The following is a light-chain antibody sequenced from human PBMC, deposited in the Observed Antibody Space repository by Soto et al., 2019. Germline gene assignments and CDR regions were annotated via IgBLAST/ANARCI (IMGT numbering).Light chain of an antibody. CDR1: SSNIGRNY. J-gene: IGLJ3*02. Sequence: QAVVTQPPSASGTPGQRVTISCSGNSSNIGRNYVNWYQVFPGTAPKLLIYRITQRPSGVPDRVSASKSGTSASLAISGLRPEDEADYYCAAWDDSLGGVLFGGGTQLTVL. V-gene: IGLV1-47*01. CDR2: RIT. CDR3: AAWDDSLGGVL.